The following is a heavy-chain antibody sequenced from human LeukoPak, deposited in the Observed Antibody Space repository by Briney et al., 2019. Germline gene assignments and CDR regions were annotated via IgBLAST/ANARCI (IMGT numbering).Heavy chain of an antibody. J-gene: IGHJ4*02. CDR3: ARDLEGYHYGSGNYPQ. D-gene: IGHD3-10*01. CDR1: GYTFTGYY. CDR2: INPNSGGT. Sequence: ASVKVSCKASGYTFTGYYIHWLRQAPGQGLEWMGFINPNSGGTNYAQKFQGRVAMTRDTSISTAYMELSSLTSDDTAVYYCARDLEGYHYGSGNYPQWGQGTLITVSS. V-gene: IGHV1-2*02.